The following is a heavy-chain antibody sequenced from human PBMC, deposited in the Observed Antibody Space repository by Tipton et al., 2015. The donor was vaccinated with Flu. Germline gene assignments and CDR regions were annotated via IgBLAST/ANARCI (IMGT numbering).Heavy chain of an antibody. J-gene: IGHJ6*02. CDR3: AHRWFGELSLHYAGIDV. CDR2: ISAYNGNT. V-gene: IGHV1-18*01. D-gene: IGHD3-10*01. CDR1: GYTFTSYG. Sequence: QLVQSGAEVKKPGASVKVSCKASGYTFTSYGISWVRQAPGQGLEWMGWISAYNGNTNYGQKLQGRVTMTTDTSTSTAYMELRSLRSDDTAVYFCAHRWFGELSLHYAGIDVWGQGTSVTVSS.